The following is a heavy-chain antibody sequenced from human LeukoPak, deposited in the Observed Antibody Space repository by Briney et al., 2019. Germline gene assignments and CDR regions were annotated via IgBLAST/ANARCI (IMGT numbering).Heavy chain of an antibody. CDR1: GYTFTGYY. CDR2: INPNSGNT. Sequence: GASVKVSCKASGYTFTGYYMHWVRQAPGQGLEWMGWINPNSGNTGYAQTFQGRVTMTRNTPISTAYMELSSLRSEDTAVHYCARAGYSSSWYTWFDPWGQGTLVTVSS. CDR3: ARAGYSSSWYTWFDP. J-gene: IGHJ5*02. D-gene: IGHD6-13*01. V-gene: IGHV1-8*02.